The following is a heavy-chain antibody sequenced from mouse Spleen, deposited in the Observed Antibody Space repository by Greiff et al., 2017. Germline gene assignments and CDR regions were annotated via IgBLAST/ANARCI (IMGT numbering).Heavy chain of an antibody. J-gene: IGHJ3*01. CDR1: GFTFSDYG. CDR3: ASRTGTSAY. D-gene: IGHD4-1*01. CDR2: ISSGSSTI. Sequence: DVKLVESGGGLVKPGGSLKLSCAASGFTFSDYGMHWVRQAPEKGLEWVAYISSGSSTIYYADTVKGRFTISRDNAMNTLFLQMTSLRSEDTAMYYCASRTGTSAYWGQGTLVTVSA. V-gene: IGHV5-17*01.